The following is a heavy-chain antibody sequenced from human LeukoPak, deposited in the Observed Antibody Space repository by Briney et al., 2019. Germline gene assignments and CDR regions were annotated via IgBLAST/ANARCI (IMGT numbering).Heavy chain of an antibody. CDR2: ISISSSYI. Sequence: GGSLRLSCAASGFTFSSYWMHWVRQAPGKGLEWVSSISISSSYIYYADSVKGRFTISRDNAKNSLYLQMNSLRAEDTAVYYCARRDDNWNDFDYWGQGTLVTVSS. CDR3: ARRDDNWNDFDY. J-gene: IGHJ4*02. CDR1: GFTFSSYW. V-gene: IGHV3-21*01. D-gene: IGHD1-20*01.